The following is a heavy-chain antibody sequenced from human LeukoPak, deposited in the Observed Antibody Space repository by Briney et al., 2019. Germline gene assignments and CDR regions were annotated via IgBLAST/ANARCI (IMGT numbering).Heavy chain of an antibody. V-gene: IGHV3-9*01. D-gene: IGHD3-10*01. Sequence: GGSLRLSCAASGFTFDDYAMHWVRQAPGKGLEWVSGISWNSGSIGYADSVKGRFTISRDNAKNSLYLQMNSLRAEDTALYYCAKGGYYGSGSYLDYWGQGTLVTVSS. CDR2: ISWNSGSI. CDR1: GFTFDDYA. CDR3: AKGGYYGSGSYLDY. J-gene: IGHJ4*02.